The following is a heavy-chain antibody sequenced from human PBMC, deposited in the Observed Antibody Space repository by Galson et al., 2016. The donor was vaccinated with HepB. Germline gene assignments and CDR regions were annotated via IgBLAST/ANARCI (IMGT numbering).Heavy chain of an antibody. J-gene: IGHJ4*02. CDR2: ISFDGTKK. CDR3: ASAYCSGWYHFDY. V-gene: IGHV3-30*04. CDR1: GFTFSSYP. D-gene: IGHD6-19*01. Sequence: SLRLSCAASGFTFSSYPMHWVRQTPGRGLEWVAVISFDGTKKYYADSLKGRFTISRDNAKNSLYLQMNSLRAEDTAVYYCASAYCSGWYHFDYWGQGTLVTVSS.